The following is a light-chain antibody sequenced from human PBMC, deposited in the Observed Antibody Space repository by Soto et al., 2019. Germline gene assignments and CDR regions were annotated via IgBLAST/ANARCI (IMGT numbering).Light chain of an antibody. CDR1: QSVSSD. CDR2: GAS. V-gene: IGKV3-15*01. Sequence: EIVMTQSPATLSVSPGERATLSCRASQSVSSDLAWYQQKPGQAPRLLIYGASNRATDIPVRFSGSGSGTEFTLTISRLQSEDFAVYYCQKYNNWPPYTFGQGTKVDIK. J-gene: IGKJ2*01. CDR3: QKYNNWPPYT.